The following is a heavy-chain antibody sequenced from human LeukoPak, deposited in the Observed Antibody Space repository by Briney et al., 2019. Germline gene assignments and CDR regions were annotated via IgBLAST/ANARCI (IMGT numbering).Heavy chain of an antibody. CDR1: GFTFSSYS. Sequence: SGGSLRLSCAASGFTFSSYSMNWVRQAPGKGLEWVSSISTSSDYIYYADSVKGRFTISRDNAKNSLYLQMNTLRAEDTAVYYCARGITMVREGEYYFDFWGQGTLVTVSS. CDR2: ISTSSDYI. CDR3: ARGITMVREGEYYFDF. J-gene: IGHJ4*02. D-gene: IGHD3-10*01. V-gene: IGHV3-21*01.